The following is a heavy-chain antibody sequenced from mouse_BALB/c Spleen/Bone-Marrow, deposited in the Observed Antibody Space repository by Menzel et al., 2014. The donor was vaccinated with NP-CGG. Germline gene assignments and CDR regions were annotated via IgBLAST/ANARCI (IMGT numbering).Heavy chain of an antibody. J-gene: IGHJ4*01. V-gene: IGHV1-69*02. D-gene: IGHD1-1*01. CDR3: TRYGNSHYYAIDY. CDR2: IYPSDSYI. Sequence: QVQLQQSGAELVRPGASLKLSCRASGYTFTSHWINWVKQRPGQGLEWIGNIYPSDSYINYNQRFKDKATLTVDKSSSTAYMQLSSPTSEDSAVYYCTRYGNSHYYAIDYWGQGTSVTVSS. CDR1: GYTFTSHW.